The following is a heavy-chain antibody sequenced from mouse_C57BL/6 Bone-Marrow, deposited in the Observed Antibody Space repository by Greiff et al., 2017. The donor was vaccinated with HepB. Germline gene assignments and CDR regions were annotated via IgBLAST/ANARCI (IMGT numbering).Heavy chain of an antibody. J-gene: IGHJ2*01. D-gene: IGHD4-1*01. Sequence: EVKLVESGPELVKPGASVKISCKASGYSFTDYNMNWVKQSNGKSLEWIGVINPNYGTTSYNQKFKGKATLTVDQSSSTAYMQLNSLTSEDSAVYYCARSGAELGPYYFDYWGQGTTLTVSS. CDR3: ARSGAELGPYYFDY. V-gene: IGHV1-39*01. CDR1: GYSFTDYN. CDR2: INPNYGTT.